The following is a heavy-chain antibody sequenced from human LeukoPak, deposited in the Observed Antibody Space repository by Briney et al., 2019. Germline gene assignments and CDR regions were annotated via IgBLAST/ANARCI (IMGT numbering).Heavy chain of an antibody. CDR3: ARESMVRGVILDY. V-gene: IGHV4-31*03. J-gene: IGHJ4*02. D-gene: IGHD3-10*01. CDR2: IYYSGST. Sequence: SETLSLTCTVSGGSISSGGYYWSWIRQHPGKGLEWIGYIYYSGSTYYNPPLKSRVTISVDTSKNQFSLKLSSVTAADTAVYYCARESMVRGVILDYWGQGTLVTVSS. CDR1: GGSISSGGYY.